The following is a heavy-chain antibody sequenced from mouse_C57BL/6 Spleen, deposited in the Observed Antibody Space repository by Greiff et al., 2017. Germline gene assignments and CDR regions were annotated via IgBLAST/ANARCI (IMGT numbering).Heavy chain of an antibody. J-gene: IGHJ3*01. Sequence: EVQLQESGPGLVKPSQSLSLTCSVTGYSITSGYYWNWIRQFPGNKLEWMGYISYDGSNNYNPSLKNRISITRDTSKNQFFLKLNSVTTEDTATYYCARDQYWFAYWGQGTLVTVSA. V-gene: IGHV3-6*01. CDR1: GYSITSGYY. CDR2: ISYDGSN. CDR3: ARDQYWFAY.